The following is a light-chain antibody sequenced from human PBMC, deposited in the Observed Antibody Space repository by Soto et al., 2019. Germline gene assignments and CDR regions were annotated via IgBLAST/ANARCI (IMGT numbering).Light chain of an antibody. J-gene: IGKJ5*01. Sequence: ESVLTQSPGTLSLSPGERATLSCRASQSVSSSYLAWYQQKPGQAPRLLIYDASERATGIPARFSGSGSGTDFTLTITRLEPEDSAVYFCQQYTGPPTTFGQGTRLEIK. CDR1: QSVSSSY. CDR3: QQYTGPPTT. V-gene: IGKV3-20*01. CDR2: DAS.